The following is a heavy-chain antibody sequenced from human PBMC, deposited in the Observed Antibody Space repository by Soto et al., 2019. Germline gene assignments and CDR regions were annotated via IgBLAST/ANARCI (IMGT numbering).Heavy chain of an antibody. Sequence: XESLSRTCTVSGGSISSYYWSGIRQPAGKGLEWIGRIYTSVSTNYNPSLKSRVTMSVDTSKNQFSLKLSSVTAADTAVYYCAREKRANYFDYWGQGTLVTVSS. V-gene: IGHV4-4*07. CDR3: AREKRANYFDY. CDR1: GGSISSYY. J-gene: IGHJ4*02. CDR2: IYTSVST.